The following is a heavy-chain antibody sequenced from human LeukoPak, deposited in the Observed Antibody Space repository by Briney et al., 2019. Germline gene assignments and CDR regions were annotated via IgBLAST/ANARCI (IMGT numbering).Heavy chain of an antibody. V-gene: IGHV3-9*01. J-gene: IGHJ4*02. Sequence: ADSVKGRFTISRDNAKNSLYLQMNSLRAEDTALYYCAKDIQSGYLTFDYWGQGTLVTVSS. CDR3: AKDIQSGYLTFDY. D-gene: IGHD3-3*01.